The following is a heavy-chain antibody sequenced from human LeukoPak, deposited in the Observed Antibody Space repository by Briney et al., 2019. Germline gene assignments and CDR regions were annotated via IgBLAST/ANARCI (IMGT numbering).Heavy chain of an antibody. CDR1: GGSISSYY. CDR2: IYYSGST. D-gene: IGHD3-16*01. V-gene: IGHV4-59*01. J-gene: IGHJ3*02. CDR3: ARDRSDYVWGSNDAFDI. Sequence: PSETLSLTCTVSGGSISSYYWSWIRQPPGKGLEWIGYIYYSGSTNYNPSLKSRVTISVDTSKNQLSLKLSSVTAADTAVYYCARDRSDYVWGSNDAFDIWGQGTMVTVSS.